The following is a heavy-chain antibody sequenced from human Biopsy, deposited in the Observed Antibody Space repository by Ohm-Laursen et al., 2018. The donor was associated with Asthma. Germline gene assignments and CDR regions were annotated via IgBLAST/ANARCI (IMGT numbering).Heavy chain of an antibody. CDR2: MSFDGRQT. V-gene: IGHV3-30*03. CDR3: ARERYYDFWSGYPI. D-gene: IGHD3-3*01. Sequence: SLRLSCAASGFSFTSYGMHWVRQAPGKGLEWVAVMSFDGRQTYYADSVKGRFTISRDNSKNTLYLQMNSLRAEDTAVYYCARERYYDFWSGYPIWGQGTMVTVSS. CDR1: GFSFTSYG. J-gene: IGHJ3*02.